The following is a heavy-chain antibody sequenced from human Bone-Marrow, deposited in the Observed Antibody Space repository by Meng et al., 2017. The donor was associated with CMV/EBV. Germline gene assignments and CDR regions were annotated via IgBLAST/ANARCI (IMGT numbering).Heavy chain of an antibody. V-gene: IGHV1-2*02. CDR3: SRTRKDSSSSHYFDY. CDR1: GYTFTGYY. CDR2: INPNSGGT. D-gene: IGHD6-6*01. J-gene: IGHJ4*02. Sequence: DSVKVSCKASGYTFTGYYMHWVRQAPGQGLEWMGWINPNSGGTNYAQKFQGRVTMTRDTSISTAYMELSRLRSDDTAVYYWSRTRKDSSSSHYFDYWGQGTLVTVSS.